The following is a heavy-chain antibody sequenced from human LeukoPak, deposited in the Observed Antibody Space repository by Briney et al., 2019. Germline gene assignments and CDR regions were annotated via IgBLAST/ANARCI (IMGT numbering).Heavy chain of an antibody. CDR3: ARAGRILGRPLSSGWYGGY. Sequence: ASVKVSCKASGYTFTSYGISWVRQAPGQGLEWLGWISAYNGNTNYAQKLQGRVTMTTDTSTSTAYMELRSLRSDDTAVYYCARAGRILGRPLSSGWYGGYWGQGTLVTVSS. J-gene: IGHJ4*02. D-gene: IGHD6-19*01. V-gene: IGHV1-18*01. CDR1: GYTFTSYG. CDR2: ISAYNGNT.